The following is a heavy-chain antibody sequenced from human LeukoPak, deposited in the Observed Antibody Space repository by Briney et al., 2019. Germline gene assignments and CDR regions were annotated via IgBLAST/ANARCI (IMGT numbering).Heavy chain of an antibody. J-gene: IGHJ4*02. V-gene: IGHV1-18*01. CDR3: ARASRITMVRGVIGY. Sequence: ASVKVSCKASGYTFTSYGISWVRQAPGQGLEWMGWISAYNGNTNYAQKLQGRVTMTTDTSTSTAYMELSSLRSEDTAVYYCARASRITMVRGVIGYWGQGTLVTVSS. CDR1: GYTFTSYG. CDR2: ISAYNGNT. D-gene: IGHD3-10*01.